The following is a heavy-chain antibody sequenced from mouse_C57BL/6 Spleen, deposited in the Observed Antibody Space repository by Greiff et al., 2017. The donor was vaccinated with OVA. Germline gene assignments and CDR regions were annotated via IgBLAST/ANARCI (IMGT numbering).Heavy chain of an antibody. J-gene: IGHJ2*01. CDR3: ARFSRGLPYYFDY. D-gene: IGHD2-2*01. Sequence: VQLQQSGPELVKPGASVKISCKASGYAFSSSWMNWVKQRPGKGLEWIGRIYPGDGDTNYNGKFKGKATLTADKSSSTAYMQLSSLTSEDSAVYFCARFSRGLPYYFDYWGQGTTLTVSS. CDR2: IYPGDGDT. V-gene: IGHV1-82*01. CDR1: GYAFSSSW.